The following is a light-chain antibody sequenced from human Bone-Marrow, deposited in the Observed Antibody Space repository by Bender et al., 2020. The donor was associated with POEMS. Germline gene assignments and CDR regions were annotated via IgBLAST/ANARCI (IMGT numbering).Light chain of an antibody. V-gene: IGLV3-25*03. CDR2: KDT. J-gene: IGLJ3*02. CDR3: CSYGGTNNLVV. CDR1: ALPKQY. Sequence: SYELTQPPSVSVSPGQTARITCSGDALPKQYAHWYQEKPGQAPVLVIYKDTERPSGIPERFSGSGAGTTVTLTISGVQAEDEADYYCCSYGGTNNLVVFGGGTRLTVL.